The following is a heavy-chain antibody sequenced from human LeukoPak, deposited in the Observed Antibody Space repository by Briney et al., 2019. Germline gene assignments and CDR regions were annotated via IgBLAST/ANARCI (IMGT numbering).Heavy chain of an antibody. D-gene: IGHD5-24*01. CDR1: GFNFSSYG. J-gene: IGHJ4*02. Sequence: PGGSLRLSCAASGFNFSSYGMHWVRQAPGKGLEWVAFIRYDGSNKYYADSVKGRFTISRDNSKNTLYLQMNSLRAEDTAVYFCAKDFQRRLGSYFDYWGQGTLVTVSS. V-gene: IGHV3-30*02. CDR2: IRYDGSNK. CDR3: AKDFQRRLGSYFDY.